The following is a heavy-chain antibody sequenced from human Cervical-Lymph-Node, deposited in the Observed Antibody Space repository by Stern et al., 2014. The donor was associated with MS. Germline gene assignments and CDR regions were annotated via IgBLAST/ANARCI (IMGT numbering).Heavy chain of an antibody. CDR2: INRNGTTI. CDR3: PKDTYGPEDY. Sequence: EVQLVESGGGFVQPGGSLRLSCVASGFTFRNYWMHWVRQGPGKGLVWVARINRNGTTITHADSVKSRFTISRDNAKNTLYLQMNSLRVEDTAVYYCPKDTYGPEDYWGQGTSVTVSS. J-gene: IGHJ4*02. D-gene: IGHD3-10*01. CDR1: GFTFRNYW. V-gene: IGHV3-74*02.